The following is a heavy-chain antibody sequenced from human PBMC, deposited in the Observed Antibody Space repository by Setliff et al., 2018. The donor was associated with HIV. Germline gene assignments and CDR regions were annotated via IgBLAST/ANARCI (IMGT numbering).Heavy chain of an antibody. Sequence: GGSLRLSCAASGFTFSTYGMHWVRQAPGKGLEWVSSISSSSSYIYYADSVKGRFTISRDNSKNTLYLQMNSLRAEDTALYYCVSEIMVAFDYWGQGTLVTVSS. V-gene: IGHV3-21*01. CDR1: GFTFSTYG. J-gene: IGHJ4*02. CDR3: VSEIMVAFDY. CDR2: ISSSSSYI. D-gene: IGHD3-10*01.